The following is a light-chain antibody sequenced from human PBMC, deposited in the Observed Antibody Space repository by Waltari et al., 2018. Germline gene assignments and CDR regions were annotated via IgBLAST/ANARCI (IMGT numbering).Light chain of an antibody. CDR3: AAWDDSLSGWV. V-gene: IGLV1-47*01. CDR2: RNN. Sequence: QSVLTQPPSASGTPGQRVTISCSGRSSNHGSNYVYWYQQLPGTAPKLLIYRNNQRPSGVPGRFSGSKSGTSASLAISGLRSEDEADYYCAAWDDSLSGWVFGGGTKLTVL. J-gene: IGLJ3*02. CDR1: SSNHGSNY.